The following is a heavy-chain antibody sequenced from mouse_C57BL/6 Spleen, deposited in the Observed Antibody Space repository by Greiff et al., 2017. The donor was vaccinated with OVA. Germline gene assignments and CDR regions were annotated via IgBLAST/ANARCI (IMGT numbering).Heavy chain of an antibody. CDR1: GYTFTSYW. V-gene: IGHV1-59*01. CDR3: ARPYYYGSSYDYFDY. J-gene: IGHJ2*01. D-gene: IGHD1-1*01. CDR2: IDPSDSYT. Sequence: VQLQQPGAELVRPGTSVKLSCKASGYTFTSYWMHWVKQRPGQGLEWIGAIDPSDSYTNYNQKFKGKATLTVDTSSSTAYMQLSSLTSEDSAVYYCARPYYYGSSYDYFDYWGQGTTLTVSS.